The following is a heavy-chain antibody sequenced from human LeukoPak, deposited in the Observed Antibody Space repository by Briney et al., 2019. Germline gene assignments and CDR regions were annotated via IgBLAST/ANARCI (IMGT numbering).Heavy chain of an antibody. CDR1: GFTFSSYA. V-gene: IGHV3-23*01. Sequence: GGSLRLFCAASGFTFSSYAMSWVRQGPGKGLEWVSAVSGSGVSTYYADSVKGRFTISRDNSKNTLYLQMNSLRAEDTAVYYCAKAPLGYCSGGSCYYFDYWGQGTPVTVSS. J-gene: IGHJ4*02. CDR3: AKAPLGYCSGGSCYYFDY. CDR2: VSGSGVST. D-gene: IGHD2-15*01.